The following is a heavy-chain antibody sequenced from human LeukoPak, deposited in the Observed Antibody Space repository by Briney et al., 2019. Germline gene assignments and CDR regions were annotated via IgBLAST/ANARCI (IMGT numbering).Heavy chain of an antibody. Sequence: PETLSVTCTDPGGSLSRYYWNWIRQSPGKGVEWIAYMFYNVSTNYSPSLKSRVTISVDTSKNQFSLKLISVNAADTAVYFCARQGSGRAFDIWGQGTMVTVSS. CDR2: MFYNVST. CDR3: ARQGSGRAFDI. V-gene: IGHV4-59*08. J-gene: IGHJ3*02. CDR1: GGSLSRYY.